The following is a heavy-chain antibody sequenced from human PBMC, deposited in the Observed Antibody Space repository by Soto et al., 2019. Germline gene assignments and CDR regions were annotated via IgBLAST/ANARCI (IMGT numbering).Heavy chain of an antibody. J-gene: IGHJ4*02. D-gene: IGHD2-2*01. CDR1: GGSFSGYY. V-gene: IGHV4-34*01. CDR3: ASAIGYCSSTSCYAFDY. Sequence: SETLSLTCAVYGGSFSGYYWSWSRQPPGKGLEWIGENNHSGSTNYNPSLKSRVTISVDTSKNQFSLKLSSVTAADTAVYYCASAIGYCSSTSCYAFDYWGQGTLVTVSS. CDR2: NNHSGST.